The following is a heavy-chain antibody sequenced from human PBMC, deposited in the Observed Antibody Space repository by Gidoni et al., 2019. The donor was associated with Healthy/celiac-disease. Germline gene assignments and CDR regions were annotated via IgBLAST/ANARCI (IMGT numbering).Heavy chain of an antibody. J-gene: IGHJ4*02. CDR1: GFTFSSYA. V-gene: IGHV3-23*04. CDR2: IICSGGIT. Sequence: EVQLVESGGGLVQPGGSLRLYCAGSGFTFSSYAMCGVRQASGKGLDLFSAIICSGGITYYADSVKGRFTISRDNSKTTLYLQMNSLSAEDTAVYYCARERCLQSNYWGQGTLFTVSS. D-gene: IGHD1-1*01. CDR3: ARERCLQSNY.